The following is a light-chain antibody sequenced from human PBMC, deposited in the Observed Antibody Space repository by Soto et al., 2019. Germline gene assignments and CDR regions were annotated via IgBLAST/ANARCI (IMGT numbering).Light chain of an antibody. J-gene: IGKJ1*01. CDR1: QSVSSSY. CDR3: QQYGSSRT. Sequence: IVLTQSPGTLSLSPGERATLSCRASQSVSSSYLAWYQQKPGQAPRLLIYGASSRATGIPDRFSGSGSGTDFTLTISRLEPEDFAVYYCQQYGSSRTFGQGTKLDI. CDR2: GAS. V-gene: IGKV3-20*01.